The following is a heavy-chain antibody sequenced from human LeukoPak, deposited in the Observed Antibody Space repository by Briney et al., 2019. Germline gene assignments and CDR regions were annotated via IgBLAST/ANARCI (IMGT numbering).Heavy chain of an antibody. Sequence: ASVKISCKASGYTFTGYYIHWVRQAPGQGLEWMGRINPNSGGTNYAQKFQGRVTMTRDTSISTAYMELSSLRSDDTAVYYCAAENIATLHWGQGTLVTVSS. V-gene: IGHV1-2*06. D-gene: IGHD6-6*01. CDR2: INPNSGGT. J-gene: IGHJ4*02. CDR1: GYTFTGYY. CDR3: AAENIATLH.